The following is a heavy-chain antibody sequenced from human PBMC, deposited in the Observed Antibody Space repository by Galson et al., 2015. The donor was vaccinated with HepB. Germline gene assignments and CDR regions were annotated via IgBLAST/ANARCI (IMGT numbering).Heavy chain of an antibody. J-gene: IGHJ3*02. Sequence: SCKASGYTFTTYYVHWVRQAPGQGLEWMGIINPSDGSISHTQKFQGRITMTRDTSTSTAYMELRSLRSDDTAVYYCAREVWELPGAFDIWGQGTMVTVSS. CDR1: GYTFTTYY. CDR2: INPSDGSI. D-gene: IGHD1-26*01. V-gene: IGHV1-46*01. CDR3: AREVWELPGAFDI.